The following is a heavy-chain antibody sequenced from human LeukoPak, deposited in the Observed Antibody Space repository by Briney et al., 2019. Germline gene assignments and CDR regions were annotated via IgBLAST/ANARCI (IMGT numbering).Heavy chain of an antibody. D-gene: IGHD4-23*01. CDR1: GGSISSYY. CDR3: AREGSYGGNLDY. J-gene: IGHJ4*02. V-gene: IGHV4-59*01. Sequence: SETLSLTCTVSGGSISSYYWSWIRQPPRKGPEWIGYIYYSGSTNYNPSLKSRVTISVDTSKNQFSLKLSSVTAADTAVYYCAREGSYGGNLDYWGQGTLVTVSS. CDR2: IYYSGST.